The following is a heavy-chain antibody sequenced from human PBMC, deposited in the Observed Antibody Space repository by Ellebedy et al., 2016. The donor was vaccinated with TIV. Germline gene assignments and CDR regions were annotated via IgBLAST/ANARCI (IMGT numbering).Heavy chain of an antibody. Sequence: SETLSLTXTVSGGSISSYYWSWIRQPPGKGLEWIGYIYYSGSTYYNPSLKSRVSISVDTSNHQFSLRLSSVTAADTAVYYCARMGSADIVVVPALTYFDYWGQGTLVTVSS. J-gene: IGHJ4*02. CDR1: GGSISSYY. CDR2: IYYSGST. D-gene: IGHD2-2*01. CDR3: ARMGSADIVVVPALTYFDY. V-gene: IGHV4-59*08.